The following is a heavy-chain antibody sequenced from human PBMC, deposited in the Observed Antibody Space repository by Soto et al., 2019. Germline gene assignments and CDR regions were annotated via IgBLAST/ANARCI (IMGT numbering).Heavy chain of an antibody. CDR2: THHSGST. CDR3: ARATAVAGSSDF. CDR1: GYSISIGYY. J-gene: IGHJ4*02. Sequence: TLSLTCAVSGYSISIGYYWGWIRQPPGKGLEWIGSTHHSGSTYYNPSLKSRVTISVDTPKNHFSVNLRSVTAADTAIYYCARATAVAGSSDFWGQGTLVTVSS. D-gene: IGHD6-19*01. V-gene: IGHV4-38-2*01.